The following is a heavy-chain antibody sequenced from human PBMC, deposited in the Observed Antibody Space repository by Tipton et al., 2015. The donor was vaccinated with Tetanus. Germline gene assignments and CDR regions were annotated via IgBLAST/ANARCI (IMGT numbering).Heavy chain of an antibody. V-gene: IGHV4-34*01. Sequence: TLSLTCAVYGGSFSGYYWSWIRQPPGKGLEWIGEINHSGSTNYNPSLKSRITISVDTSKNQFSLKLSSVTAADTAVYYCARDGWGLINWFDPWGQGTLVTVSS. CDR2: INHSGST. D-gene: IGHD7-27*01. CDR1: GGSFSGYY. J-gene: IGHJ5*02. CDR3: ARDGWGLINWFDP.